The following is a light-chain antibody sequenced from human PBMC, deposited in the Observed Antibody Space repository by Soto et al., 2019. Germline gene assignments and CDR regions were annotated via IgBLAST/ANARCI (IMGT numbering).Light chain of an antibody. CDR1: QSISSY. Sequence: DIQMTQYPSSLSASVGDRVTITCRASQSISSYLNWYQQKPGKAPKLLIYAASSLHSGVPSRFSGSGSGTDFTLTISSLQPEDFATYYFQQSYSTPPSFGQGTKLEIK. V-gene: IGKV1-39*01. J-gene: IGKJ2*01. CDR3: QQSYSTPPS. CDR2: AAS.